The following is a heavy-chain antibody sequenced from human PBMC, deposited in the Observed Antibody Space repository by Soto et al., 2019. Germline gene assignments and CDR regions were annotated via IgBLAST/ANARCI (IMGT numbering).Heavy chain of an antibody. CDR1: GFTFSSYA. CDR2: ISGNGFNT. Sequence: EVQLLESGGGLVQPGGSLRLSCAASGFTFSSYAMSWVRQAPGKGLEWVSAISGNGFNTYYADSVKGRFNISRDNSKNTLYLQMNSLRAEDTALYYCAKDREYYASGSDWGQGTLVTVSS. J-gene: IGHJ4*02. V-gene: IGHV3-23*01. D-gene: IGHD3-10*01. CDR3: AKDREYYASGSD.